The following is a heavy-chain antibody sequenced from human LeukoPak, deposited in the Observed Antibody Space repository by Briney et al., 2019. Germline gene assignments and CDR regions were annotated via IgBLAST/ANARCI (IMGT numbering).Heavy chain of an antibody. J-gene: IGHJ5*02. D-gene: IGHD1-7*01. Sequence: SETLSLTCTVSGGSISSYYWSWIRQPPGKGLEWIGYIYYSGSTNYNPSLKSRVTISVDKSKNQFSLKLSSVTAADTAVYYCAREVTGTWNNWFDPWGQGTLVTVSS. CDR3: AREVTGTWNNWFDP. V-gene: IGHV4-59*12. CDR1: GGSISSYY. CDR2: IYYSGST.